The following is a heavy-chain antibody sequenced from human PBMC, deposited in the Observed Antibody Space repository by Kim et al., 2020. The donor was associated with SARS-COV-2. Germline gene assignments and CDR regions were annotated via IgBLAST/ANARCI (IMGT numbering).Heavy chain of an antibody. CDR3: ARDWASVVGALGMDV. D-gene: IGHD1-26*01. CDR1: GFTVSSNY. CDR2: IYSGGST. V-gene: IGHV3-66*01. J-gene: IGHJ6*02. Sequence: GGSLRLSCAASGFTVSSNYMSWVRQAPGKGLEWVSVIYSGGSTYYADSVKGRFTISRDNSKNTLYLQMNSLRAEDTAVYYCARDWASVVGALGMDVWGQGTTVTVSS.